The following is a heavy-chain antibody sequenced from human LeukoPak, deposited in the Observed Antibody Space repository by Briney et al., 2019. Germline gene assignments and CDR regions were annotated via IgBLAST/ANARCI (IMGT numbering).Heavy chain of an antibody. V-gene: IGHV3-9*01. D-gene: IGHD6-19*01. CDR2: ISWNSGSI. CDR1: GFTFDDYA. Sequence: PGGSLRLSCAASGFTFDDYAMHWVRQAPGKGLEWVSGISWNSGSIGYADSVKGRFTISRDNAKNSLYLQMNSLRAEDTALYYCAKDISGEQWLVYDYWGQGTLVTVSS. J-gene: IGHJ4*02. CDR3: AKDISGEQWLVYDY.